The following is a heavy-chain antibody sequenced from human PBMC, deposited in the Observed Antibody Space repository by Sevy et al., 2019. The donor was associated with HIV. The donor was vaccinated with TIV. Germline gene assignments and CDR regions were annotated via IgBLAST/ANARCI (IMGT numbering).Heavy chain of an antibody. CDR2: ISGSGGST. V-gene: IGHV3-23*01. J-gene: IGHJ6*02. Sequence: GGSLRLSCAASGFTFSSYAMSWVRQAPGKGLEWVSAISGSGGSTYYADSVKGRFTISRDNSKNTLYLQMNSLRAEDKAVYYCAKDWDIVVVPAAKAAGYYYYGMDVWGQGTTVTVSS. D-gene: IGHD2-2*01. CDR3: AKDWDIVVVPAAKAAGYYYYGMDV. CDR1: GFTFSSYA.